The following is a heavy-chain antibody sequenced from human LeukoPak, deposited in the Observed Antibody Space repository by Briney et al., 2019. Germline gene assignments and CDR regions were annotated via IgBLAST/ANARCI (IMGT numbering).Heavy chain of an antibody. J-gene: IGHJ4*02. Sequence: PGGSLRLSCAASGFTFSSYSMNWVRQAPGKGLEWVSSISSSSSYIYYADSVKGRFVISRDNSKNTLNLQMNSLTAEDTAVYFCAKGGYKYYFEYWGQGTLVTVSS. CDR1: GFTFSSYS. V-gene: IGHV3-21*04. D-gene: IGHD5-24*01. CDR2: ISSSSSYI. CDR3: AKGGYKYYFEY.